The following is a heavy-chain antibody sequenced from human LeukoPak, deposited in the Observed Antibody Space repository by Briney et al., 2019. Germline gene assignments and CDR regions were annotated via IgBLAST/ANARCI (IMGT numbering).Heavy chain of an antibody. J-gene: IGHJ4*02. Sequence: SETLSLTCAVSGASISNSDWWSWVRQPPGKGLEWIGEISHSGSTNYNPSLKSRVTISVDTSKNQFSLKLSSVTAADTAVYYCARDIVVVVAATSYYFDYWGQGTLVTVSS. CDR1: GASISNSDW. V-gene: IGHV4-4*02. D-gene: IGHD2-15*01. CDR2: ISHSGST. CDR3: ARDIVVVVAATSYYFDY.